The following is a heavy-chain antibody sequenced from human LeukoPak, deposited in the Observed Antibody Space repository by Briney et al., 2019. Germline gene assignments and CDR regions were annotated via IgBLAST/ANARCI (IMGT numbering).Heavy chain of an antibody. CDR3: ARHGARAGGYCSSTSCYTFDF. CDR2: IHSSGST. D-gene: IGHD2-2*02. J-gene: IGHJ4*02. Sequence: SETLSLTCTVPGGSITSHHWSWIRQPPGKGLEWIAYIHSSGSTNHNPSLKSRVTVSLDTSKNQFSLKLSSAPAADTALYYCARHGARAGGYCSSTSCYTFDFWGQGTQVTVSS. V-gene: IGHV4-59*08. CDR1: GGSITSHH.